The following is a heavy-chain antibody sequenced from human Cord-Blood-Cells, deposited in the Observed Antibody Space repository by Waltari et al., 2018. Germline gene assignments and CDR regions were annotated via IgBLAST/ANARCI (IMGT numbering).Heavy chain of an antibody. CDR2: ISYDGSNK. V-gene: IGHV3-30-3*01. Sequence: QVQLVESGGGVVQPGRSLRLSCAASGFTFSSYAMHWVRQAPGKGMEGVAVISYDGSNKYYADSVKGRFTISRDNSKNTLYLQMNSLRAEDTAVYYCARDSTSGGDYWGQGTLVTVSS. CDR1: GFTFSSYA. D-gene: IGHD2-2*01. CDR3: ARDSTSGGDY. J-gene: IGHJ4*02.